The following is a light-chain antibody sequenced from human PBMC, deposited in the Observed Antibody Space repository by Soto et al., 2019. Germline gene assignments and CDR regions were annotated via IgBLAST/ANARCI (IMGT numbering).Light chain of an antibody. J-gene: IGKJ5*01. V-gene: IGKV3-20*01. CDR2: GAS. Sequence: EIVLTQSPGTLSLSPGETATLSCRTSQSFSSRNLAWYQQKPGQAPRLLIYGASSRANGILDRFTGSGSGTDFTLSISRLEPEDFAVYFCQQYGGSPLITFGQGTRLEIK. CDR3: QQYGGSPLIT. CDR1: QSFSSRN.